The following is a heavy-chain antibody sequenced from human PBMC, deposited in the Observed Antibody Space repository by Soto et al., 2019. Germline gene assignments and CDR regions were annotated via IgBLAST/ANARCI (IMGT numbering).Heavy chain of an antibody. V-gene: IGHV3-7*01. CDR3: ARDYGDY. CDR2: IKQDGSEK. J-gene: IGHJ4*02. CDR1: GFTFSSYW. Sequence: PGGSLRLSCAASGFTFSSYWMIWVRQAPGEGLEWVANIKQDGSEKYYVDSVEGRFTISRDNAKNSVYLQMNSLKAEDTAVYYCARDYGDYWGQGTLVTVSS. D-gene: IGHD4-17*01.